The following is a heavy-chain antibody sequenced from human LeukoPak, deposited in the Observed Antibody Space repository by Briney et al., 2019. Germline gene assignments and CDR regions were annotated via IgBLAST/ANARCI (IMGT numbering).Heavy chain of an antibody. Sequence: PGGSLSLSCAASGFTFSSYAMHWVRQAPGKGLEWVAVISYDGSNKYYADSVKGRFTISRDNSKNTLYLQMNSLRAEDTAVYYCARDQVLLWFGEYPSYGMDVWGKGTTVTVSS. J-gene: IGHJ6*04. V-gene: IGHV3-30*04. D-gene: IGHD3-10*01. CDR1: GFTFSSYA. CDR3: ARDQVLLWFGEYPSYGMDV. CDR2: ISYDGSNK.